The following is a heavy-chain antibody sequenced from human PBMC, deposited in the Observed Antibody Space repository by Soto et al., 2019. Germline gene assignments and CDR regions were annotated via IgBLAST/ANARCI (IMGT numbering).Heavy chain of an antibody. V-gene: IGHV3-23*01. CDR1: GFTFSNYA. J-gene: IGHJ4*02. CDR2: IRGSATTT. D-gene: IGHD3-22*01. CDR3: VRDLDYYDSGGYYFLLDH. Sequence: PGGSLRLSCVASGFTFSNYAMSWVRQAPGKGLEWVSAIRGSATTTYYADSVKGRFTISRDNSKNTLYLQMNSLRVEDTAVYYCVRDLDYYDSGGYYFLLDHWGQGTLVTVSS.